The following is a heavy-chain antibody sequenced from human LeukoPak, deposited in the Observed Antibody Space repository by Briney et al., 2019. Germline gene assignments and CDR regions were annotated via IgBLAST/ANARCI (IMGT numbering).Heavy chain of an antibody. Sequence: SETLSLTCTVSSGSISTSNYYWGWVRQPPGKALEWIGNIFYSGSTYYSPSLKSRVTISLDTSRNQFSLKLSSVTAADTAVYYCAARRDRYFDWLLGLDAFDIWGQGTMVTVSS. CDR2: IFYSGST. J-gene: IGHJ3*02. V-gene: IGHV4-39*07. CDR1: SGSISTSNYY. D-gene: IGHD3-9*01. CDR3: AARRDRYFDWLLGLDAFDI.